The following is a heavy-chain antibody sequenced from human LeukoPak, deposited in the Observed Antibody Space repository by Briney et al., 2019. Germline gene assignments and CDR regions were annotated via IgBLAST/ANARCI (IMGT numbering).Heavy chain of an antibody. D-gene: IGHD3-10*01. J-gene: IGHJ6*04. CDR3: ARDRYGTMDV. Sequence: SETLSLTCTVSGGSISSGSYYWSWIRQPAGKGLEWIGRIYTSGSTNYNPSLKSRVTISVDTSKNQFSLKLSSVTAADTAVYYCARDRYGTMDVWGKGTTVAVSS. CDR2: IYTSGST. CDR1: GGSISSGSYY. V-gene: IGHV4-61*02.